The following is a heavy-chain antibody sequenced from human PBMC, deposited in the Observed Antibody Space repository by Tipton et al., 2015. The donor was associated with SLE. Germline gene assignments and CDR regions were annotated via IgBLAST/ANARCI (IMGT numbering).Heavy chain of an antibody. D-gene: IGHD6-13*01. V-gene: IGHV1-2*02. J-gene: IGHJ4*02. CDR2: INPNSGGT. Sequence: QSGPEVKKPGASMKVSCKASGYTFTGYYMHWVRQAPGQGLEWMGWINPNSGGTNYAQKFQGRVPMTRDTSISTAYMELSRLRSDDTAVYYCARARRIAAAGDYWGQGTLVTVSS. CDR1: GYTFTGYY. CDR3: ARARRIAAAGDY.